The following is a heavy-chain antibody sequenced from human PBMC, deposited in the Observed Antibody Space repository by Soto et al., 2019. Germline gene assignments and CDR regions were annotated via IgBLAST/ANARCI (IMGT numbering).Heavy chain of an antibody. D-gene: IGHD3-16*01. CDR1: VFTFSGSA. Sequence: PVGSLRLSCSSSVFTFSGSAMHCVRHSSGKWLEWVGRIRNKANNYATAYAASVKGRFTISRDDSKSTAYLQMNSLKTEDTAVYYYTASADDTFLEY. CDR2: IRNKANNYAT. CDR3: TASADDTFLEY. V-gene: IGHV3-73*01. J-gene: IGHJ1*01.